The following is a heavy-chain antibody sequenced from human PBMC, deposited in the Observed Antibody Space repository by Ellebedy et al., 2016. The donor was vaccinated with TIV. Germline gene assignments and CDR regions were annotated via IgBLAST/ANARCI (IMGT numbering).Heavy chain of an antibody. CDR3: ARHLVVVPAAALAFGL. D-gene: IGHD2-2*01. CDR2: IYYSGST. J-gene: IGHJ2*01. CDR1: GGSISSYY. Sequence: SETLSLTCTVSGGSISSYYWSWIRQPPGKGLEWIGYIYYSGSTNYNPSLKRRVTISVDTSKNQFSLKLSSVTAADTAVYYCARHLVVVPAAALAFGLWGRGTLVTVSS. V-gene: IGHV4-59*08.